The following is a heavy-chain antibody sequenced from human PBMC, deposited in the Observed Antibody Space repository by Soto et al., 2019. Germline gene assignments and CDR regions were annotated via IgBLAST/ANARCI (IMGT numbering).Heavy chain of an antibody. CDR2: ISYDGSNK. Sequence: QVQLVESGGGVVQPGRSLRLSCAASGFTFSSYGMHWVRQAPGKGLEWVAVISYDGSNKYYADSVKGRFTISRDNSKNTLDLQMNSLRAEDTAVYYCAKDAIPFDPDYYYMDVWGKGTTVTVSS. J-gene: IGHJ6*03. CDR3: AKDAIPFDPDYYYMDV. CDR1: GFTFSSYG. V-gene: IGHV3-30*18. D-gene: IGHD2-21*01.